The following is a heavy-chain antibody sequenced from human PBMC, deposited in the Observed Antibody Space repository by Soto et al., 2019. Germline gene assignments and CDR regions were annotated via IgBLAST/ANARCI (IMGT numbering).Heavy chain of an antibody. J-gene: IGHJ6*02. CDR2: IYYIGSP. D-gene: IGHD2-15*01. CDR1: GAAVSGGGQY. CDR3: ARERVLGDGGGFDV. V-gene: IGHV4-31*03. Sequence: QLQESGPGLLKPSQTLSLTCTVSGAAVSGGGQYWNWVRQLPGKGLEWIGNIYYIGSPDYNPYLKSRVTISLDASKNQFSLKLISATAADTAVYYCARERVLGDGGGFDVWGQGTTVTVSS.